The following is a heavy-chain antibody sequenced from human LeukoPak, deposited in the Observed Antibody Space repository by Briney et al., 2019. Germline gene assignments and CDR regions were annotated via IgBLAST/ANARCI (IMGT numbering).Heavy chain of an antibody. V-gene: IGHV3-48*04. CDR1: GFTFSSYW. CDR3: AREGSLG. D-gene: IGHD3-10*01. Sequence: GGSLRLSCAASGFTFSSYWMSWVRQAPGKGLEWVSYIRASSSLISYADSVRGRFTISRDDAKKSVYLQMDSLRADDTAVYYCAREGSLGWGQGTKVTVSS. CDR2: IRASSSLI. J-gene: IGHJ3*01.